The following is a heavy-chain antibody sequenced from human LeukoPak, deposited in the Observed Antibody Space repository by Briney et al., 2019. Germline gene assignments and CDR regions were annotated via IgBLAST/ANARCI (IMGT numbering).Heavy chain of an antibody. CDR1: GFTFSSYS. V-gene: IGHV3-21*01. J-gene: IGHJ4*02. D-gene: IGHD5-24*01. Sequence: PGGSLRLSCAASGFTFSSYSMNWVRQAPGKGLEWVSSISSSSSYIYYADSVKGRFTISRDNAKNSLYLQMNSLRAEDTAVYYCARDGFFVQRWLQLSRYYFDYWGQGTLVTVSS. CDR2: ISSSSSYI. CDR3: ARDGFFVQRWLQLSRYYFDY.